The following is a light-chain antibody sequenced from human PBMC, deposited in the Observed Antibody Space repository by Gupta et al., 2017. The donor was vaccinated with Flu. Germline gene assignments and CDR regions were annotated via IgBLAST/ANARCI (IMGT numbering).Light chain of an antibody. V-gene: IGKV3-20*01. J-gene: IGKJ1*01. CDR1: QSVNSNS. CDR2: DAS. Sequence: PGTLSLSPGERATLSCRASQSVNSNSLAWYQQKPGQAPRLLIYDASSRATGIPDRFSGSGSGTDFTLTISRLESEDFAVYYCQQDGSSRTFGQGTKVEMK. CDR3: QQDGSSRT.